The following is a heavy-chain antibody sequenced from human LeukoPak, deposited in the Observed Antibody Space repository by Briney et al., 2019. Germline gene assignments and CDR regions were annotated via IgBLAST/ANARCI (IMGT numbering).Heavy chain of an antibody. D-gene: IGHD6-6*01. J-gene: IGHJ4*02. CDR2: IYTSGST. Sequence: SETLSLTCTVSGGSISSGSYYWSWIRQPAGKGLEWIGRIYTSGSTNYNPSLKSRVTISVDTSKNQFSLKLSSVTAADTAVYYCATGSGVGYSSSSSDYWGQGTLVTVSS. CDR3: ATGSGVGYSSSSSDY. V-gene: IGHV4-61*02. CDR1: GGSISSGSYY.